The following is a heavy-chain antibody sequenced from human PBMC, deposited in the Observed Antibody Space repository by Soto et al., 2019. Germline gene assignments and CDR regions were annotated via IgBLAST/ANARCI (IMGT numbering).Heavy chain of an antibody. CDR1: GGSISSGDYY. J-gene: IGHJ6*02. CDR3: ARVDASIAARIKYGMDV. CDR2: IYYSGST. Sequence: SETLSLTCTVSGGSISSGDYYWSWIRQPPGKGLKWIGYIYYSGSTYYNPSLKSRVTISVDTSKNQFSLKLSSVTAADTAVYYCARVDASIAARIKYGMDVWGQGTTVTVSS. D-gene: IGHD6-6*01. V-gene: IGHV4-30-4*01.